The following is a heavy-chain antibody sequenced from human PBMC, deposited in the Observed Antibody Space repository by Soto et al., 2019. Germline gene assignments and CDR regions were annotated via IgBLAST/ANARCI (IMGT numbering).Heavy chain of an antibody. CDR3: AKVFLAVCSGGRCYGPVY. CDR2: ISGSGGST. CDR1: GFSFTYYA. J-gene: IGHJ4*02. Sequence: GGSLRLSCEASGFSFTYYAMNWVRQAPGKGLEWVSAISGSGGSTYYADSVKGRFTISGDNSKNTLYLQMNSLRAEDTAVYYCAKVFLAVCSGGRCYGPVYWGQGTLATVSS. V-gene: IGHV3-23*01. D-gene: IGHD2-15*01.